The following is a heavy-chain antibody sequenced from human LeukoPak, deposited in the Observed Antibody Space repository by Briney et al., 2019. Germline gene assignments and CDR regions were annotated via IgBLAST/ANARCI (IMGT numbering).Heavy chain of an antibody. CDR2: IYYSGST. D-gene: IGHD1-7*01. CDR1: GGSFSGYY. Sequence: SETLSLTCAVYGGSFSGYYWSWIRQPPGKGLEWIGYIYYSGSTNYNPSLKSRVTISVDTSKNQFSLKLSSVTAADPAVYYCARGEKELELPLAAATYYYYYMDVWGKGTTVTVSS. V-gene: IGHV4-59*01. J-gene: IGHJ6*03. CDR3: ARGEKELELPLAAATYYYYYMDV.